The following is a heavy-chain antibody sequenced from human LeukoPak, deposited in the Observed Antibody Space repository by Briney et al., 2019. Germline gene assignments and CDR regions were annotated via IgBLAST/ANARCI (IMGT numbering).Heavy chain of an antibody. CDR1: GGSISSSDYY. D-gene: IGHD2-8*01. Sequence: SETLSLTCTVSGGSISSSDYYWGWIRQPPGKGLEWIGSIYYSGSTYYNPSLKSRVTISVDTSKNQFSLHLYSVTAADTAVYYCAKNGQSGFSFDPWGQGTPVIVSS. CDR3: AKNGQSGFSFDP. V-gene: IGHV4-39*01. J-gene: IGHJ5*02. CDR2: IYYSGST.